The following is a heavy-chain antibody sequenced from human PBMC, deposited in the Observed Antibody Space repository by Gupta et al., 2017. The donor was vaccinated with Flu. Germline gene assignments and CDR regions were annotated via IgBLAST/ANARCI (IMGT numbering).Heavy chain of an antibody. CDR1: SYG. J-gene: IGHJ3*02. CDR3: AGTTVVTLVDAFDI. Sequence: SYGIGWVRQMPGKGLEWMGIIYPGDSDTRYSPSFQGQVTISADKSISTAYLQWSSLKASDTAMYYCAGTTVVTLVDAFDIWGQGTMVTVSS. V-gene: IGHV5-51*01. D-gene: IGHD4-17*01. CDR2: IYPGDSDT.